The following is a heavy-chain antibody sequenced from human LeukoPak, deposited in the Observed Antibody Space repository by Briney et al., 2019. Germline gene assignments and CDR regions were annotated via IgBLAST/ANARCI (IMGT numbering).Heavy chain of an antibody. CDR2: ISAYNGNT. CDR3: ARAQYVWGSYRPDDAFDI. Sequence: GASVKVSCKASGYTFTRYGISWVRQAPGQGLEWMGWISAYNGNTNYAQKLQGRVTMTTDTSTSTAYMELRSLRSDDTAVYYCARAQYVWGSYRPDDAFDIWGQGTMVTVSS. CDR1: GYTFTRYG. V-gene: IGHV1-18*01. J-gene: IGHJ3*02. D-gene: IGHD3-16*02.